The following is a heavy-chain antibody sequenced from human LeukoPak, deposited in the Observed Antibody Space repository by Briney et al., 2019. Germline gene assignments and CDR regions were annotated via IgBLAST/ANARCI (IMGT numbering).Heavy chain of an antibody. CDR1: GGSISTYY. J-gene: IGHJ3*02. CDR3: ARHFFVGAEDAFDI. Sequence: SETLSLTCTVSGGSISTYYWSWIRQPPGKGLEWIGYIYYSGSTKYDPSLKSRVTISVDTSKNQFSLKLSSVTAADTAVYYCARHFFVGAEDAFDIWGQGTMVTVSS. D-gene: IGHD2/OR15-2a*01. CDR2: IYYSGST. V-gene: IGHV4-59*08.